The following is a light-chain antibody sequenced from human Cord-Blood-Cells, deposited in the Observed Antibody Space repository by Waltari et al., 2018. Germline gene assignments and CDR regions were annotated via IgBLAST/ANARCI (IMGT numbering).Light chain of an antibody. V-gene: IGLV2-14*01. CDR2: EVN. CDR3: SSYTSSSVV. J-gene: IGLJ2*01. Sequence: QSALTQPASVSGSPGQSITISCTGTSSDVGGYNYVSWYQQHPGKAPKLMIYEVNNRPSGVSNRFSGSNPGNTASLTISGLQAEDEADYYCSSYTSSSVVFGGGTKLTVL. CDR1: SSDVGGYNY.